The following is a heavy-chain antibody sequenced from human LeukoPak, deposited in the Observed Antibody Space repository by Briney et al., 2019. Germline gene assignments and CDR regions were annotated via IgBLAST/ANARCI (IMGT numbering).Heavy chain of an antibody. Sequence: QPGGSLRLSCAASGFTFSSYGMSWVRQASGKGLEWVGRIRSKANSYATAYAASVKGRFTISRDDSKNTAYLQMNSLKTEDTAVYYCTCRDGYNSDYWGQGTLVTVSS. CDR2: IRSKANSYAT. V-gene: IGHV3-73*01. CDR3: TCRDGYNSDY. J-gene: IGHJ4*02. CDR1: GFTFSSYG. D-gene: IGHD5-24*01.